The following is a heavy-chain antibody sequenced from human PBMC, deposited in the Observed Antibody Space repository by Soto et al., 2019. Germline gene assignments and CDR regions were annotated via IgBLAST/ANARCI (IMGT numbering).Heavy chain of an antibody. CDR3: ARDGSVYQASGFDY. CDR1: GYTFTTYY. J-gene: IGHJ4*02. D-gene: IGHD3-22*01. CDR2: INPSDGGT. V-gene: IGHV1-46*01. Sequence: QVQLVQSGAEVKNPGASVKVSCKASGYTFTTYYIHWVRQAPGQGLEWMGMINPSDGGTTYAQKFQGRVTMTSDTSTTTVYMDLRSLRSEDTAVYYCARDGSVYQASGFDYWGQGTLVTVSS.